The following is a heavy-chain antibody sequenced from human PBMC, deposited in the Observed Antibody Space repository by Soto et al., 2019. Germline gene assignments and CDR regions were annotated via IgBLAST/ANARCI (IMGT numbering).Heavy chain of an antibody. CDR3: AKDSGDVVVTTYENYYFDY. D-gene: IGHD2-21*02. CDR1: GFTFSSYG. CDR2: ISYDGSNK. V-gene: IGHV3-30*18. J-gene: IGHJ4*02. Sequence: GGSLRLSCAASGFTFSSYGMHWVRQAPGKGLEWVAVISYDGSNKYYADSVKGRFTISRDNSKNTLYLQMNSLRAEDTAVYYCAKDSGDVVVTTYENYYFDYWGQGTLVTVSS.